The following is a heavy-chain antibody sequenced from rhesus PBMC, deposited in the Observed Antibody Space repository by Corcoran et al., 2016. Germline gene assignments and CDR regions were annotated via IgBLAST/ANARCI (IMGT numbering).Heavy chain of an antibody. CDR2: IDGNSAST. D-gene: IGHD4-29*01. CDR3: ARDGAYGSNSVLDS. V-gene: IGHV4-73*01. J-gene: IGHJ6*01. CDR1: GGSISGYYS. Sequence: QVKLQQWGEGLVKPSETLSLTCAVYGGSISGYYSWSWFRPAPGKGLEWIGNIDGNSASTNYNPSLKNRVTISKDTSKNQFSLKLSSVTAADTAVYYCARDGAYGSNSVLDSWGQGVVVTVSS.